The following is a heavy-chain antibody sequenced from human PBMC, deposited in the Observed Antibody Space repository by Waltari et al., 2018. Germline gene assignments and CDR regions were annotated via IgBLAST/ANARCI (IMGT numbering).Heavy chain of an antibody. CDR3: ARVSPRLLWFGELSDNWFDP. CDR2: IYHSGST. V-gene: IGHV4-38-2*01. Sequence: QVQLQESGPGLVKPSETLSLTCAVSGYSISSGYYWGWIRQPPGKGLEWIGSIYHSGSTYYNPSLKSRVTISVDTSKNQFSLKLSSVTAADTAVYYCARVSPRLLWFGELSDNWFDPWGQGTLVTVSS. CDR1: GYSISSGYY. J-gene: IGHJ5*02. D-gene: IGHD3-10*01.